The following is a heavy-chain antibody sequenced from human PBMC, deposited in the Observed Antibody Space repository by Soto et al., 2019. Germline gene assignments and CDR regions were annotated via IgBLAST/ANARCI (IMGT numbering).Heavy chain of an antibody. D-gene: IGHD1-26*01. J-gene: IGHJ3*02. CDR3: ARAIVGATPASDAFDI. V-gene: IGHV1-69*01. Sequence: QVQLVQSGAEVKKPGSSVKVSCKASGGTFSSYAISWVRQAPGQGLEWMGGIIPIFGTANYAQKFQGRVTINADESTSTAYMELSSLRSEDTAVYYCARAIVGATPASDAFDIWGQGTMVTVSS. CDR2: IIPIFGTA. CDR1: GGTFSSYA.